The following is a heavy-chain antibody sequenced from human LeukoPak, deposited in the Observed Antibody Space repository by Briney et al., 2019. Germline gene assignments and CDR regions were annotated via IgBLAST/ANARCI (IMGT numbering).Heavy chain of an antibody. CDR1: GGTFSNYA. J-gene: IGHJ5*01. D-gene: IGHD3-10*01. CDR2: IIPIFGTA. CDR3: ARDRLLWFGELDS. Sequence: SVKVSCKASGGTFSNYAISWVRQAPGQGLEWMGGIIPIFGTANYAQKFRGRVTITADKSTRTAYMELSSLRSEDTAVYYCARDRLLWFGELDSWGQGTLVIVSS. V-gene: IGHV1-69*06.